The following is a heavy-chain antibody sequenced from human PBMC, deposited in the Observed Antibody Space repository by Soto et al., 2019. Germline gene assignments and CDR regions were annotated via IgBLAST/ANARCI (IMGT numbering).Heavy chain of an antibody. Sequence: QVQLVESGGGVVQPGRSLRLSCAASAFSFSDFAMHWVRQAPGKGLEWVAVISYDGTNKRYADCVRGRFTISRDNSKNALYLQMKPRRVEGTGVYYCARDTTGTGRGYLGHWGQGTLVTVSS. D-gene: IGHD1-1*01. CDR1: AFSFSDFA. V-gene: IGHV3-30-3*01. J-gene: IGHJ4*02. CDR3: ARDTTGTGRGYLGH. CDR2: ISYDGTNK.